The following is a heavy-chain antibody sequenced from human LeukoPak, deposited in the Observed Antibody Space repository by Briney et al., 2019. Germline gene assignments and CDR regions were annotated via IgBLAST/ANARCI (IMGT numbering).Heavy chain of an antibody. D-gene: IGHD1-26*01. Sequence: SETLSLTCTVSGGSISSYYWSWIRQPPGKGLEWIAYIYYSGSTNYNPSLKSRVTISVDTSKNQFSLKLSSVTAADTAVYYCARQGGELHGDDTFDIWGQGTMVTVSS. CDR1: GGSISSYY. J-gene: IGHJ3*02. V-gene: IGHV4-59*08. CDR2: IYYSGST. CDR3: ARQGGELHGDDTFDI.